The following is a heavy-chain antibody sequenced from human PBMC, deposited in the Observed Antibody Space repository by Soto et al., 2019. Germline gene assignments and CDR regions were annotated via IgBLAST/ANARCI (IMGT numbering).Heavy chain of an antibody. CDR2: ISSSGSTI. V-gene: IGHV3-11*01. J-gene: IGHJ4*02. Sequence: PGGSLRLSCAASGFTFSDYYMSWIRQAPGKGLEWVSYISSSGSTIYYADSVKGRFTISRDNAKNSPYLQMNSLRAEDTAVYYCARATDYGDYSPLDYWGQGTLVTVS. CDR3: ARATDYGDYSPLDY. CDR1: GFTFSDYY. D-gene: IGHD4-17*01.